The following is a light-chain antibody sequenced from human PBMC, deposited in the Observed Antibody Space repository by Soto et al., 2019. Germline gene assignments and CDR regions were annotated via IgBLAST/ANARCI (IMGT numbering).Light chain of an antibody. CDR1: SSDVGGYNY. V-gene: IGLV2-11*01. CDR2: DVS. J-gene: IGLJ1*01. Sequence: QSALTQPRSVSGSPGQSVTISCTGTSSDVGGYNYVSWYQQHPGKAPKLMIYDVSKRPSGVPDRFSGPKSGNTASLTISGLQAEDEADYYCCSYAGSYHYVFGTGTKVTVL. CDR3: CSYAGSYHYV.